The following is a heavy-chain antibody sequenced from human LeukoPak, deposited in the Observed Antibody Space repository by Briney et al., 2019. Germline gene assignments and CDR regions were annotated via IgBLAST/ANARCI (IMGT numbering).Heavy chain of an antibody. CDR3: ARGFDGDSLFDY. V-gene: IGHV3-7*01. J-gene: IGHJ4*02. CDR2: IKQDGSEK. D-gene: IGHD4-17*01. Sequence: GGSLRLSCAASGFTSSSYWMSWVRQAPGKGLEWVANIKQDGSEKYYVDSVKGRFTISRDNAKNSLYLQMNSLRAEDTAVYYCARGFDGDSLFDYWGQGTLVTVSS. CDR1: GFTSSSYW.